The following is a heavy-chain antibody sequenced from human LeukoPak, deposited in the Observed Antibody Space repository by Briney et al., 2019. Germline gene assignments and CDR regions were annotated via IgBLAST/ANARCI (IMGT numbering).Heavy chain of an antibody. V-gene: IGHV4-4*07. CDR1: GGSISSYY. CDR2: IYTSGST. CDR3: ARDRTYDFWKGNGMDV. D-gene: IGHD3-3*01. J-gene: IGHJ6*02. Sequence: SETLSLTCTASGGSISSYYWSWIRQPAGKGLEWIGRIYTSGSTNYNPSLKSRVTMSVDTSKNQFSLKLSSVTAADTAVYYCARDRTYDFWKGNGMDVWGQGTTVTVSS.